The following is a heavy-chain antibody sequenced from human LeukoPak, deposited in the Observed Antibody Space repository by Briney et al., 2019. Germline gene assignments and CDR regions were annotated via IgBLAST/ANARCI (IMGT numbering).Heavy chain of an antibody. CDR1: GFTLSSYE. D-gene: IGHD1-14*01. J-gene: IGHJ6*03. CDR3: ARDIDNPHMDV. Sequence: GGSLRLSCTVSGFTLSSYEMTWFRQAPGKGLEWVSYISSSGSTIYYADSVKGRFTISRDNAKNSLYLQMNSLRAEDTAVYYCARDIDNPHMDVWGKGTTVTVSS. V-gene: IGHV3-48*03. CDR2: ISSSGSTI.